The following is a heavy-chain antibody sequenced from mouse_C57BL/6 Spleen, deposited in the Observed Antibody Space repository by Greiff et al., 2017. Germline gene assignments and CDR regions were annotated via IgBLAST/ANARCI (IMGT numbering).Heavy chain of an antibody. Sequence: QVQLQQSGPELVKPGASVKLSCKASGYTFTSYDINWVKQRPGQGLEWIGWIYPRDGSTKYNEKFKGKATLTVDTSSSTAYMELHSLTSEDSAVYFCARCDYYGSSYAMDYWGQGTSVTVSS. CDR3: ARCDYYGSSYAMDY. CDR2: IYPRDGST. D-gene: IGHD1-1*01. V-gene: IGHV1-85*01. CDR1: GYTFTSYD. J-gene: IGHJ4*01.